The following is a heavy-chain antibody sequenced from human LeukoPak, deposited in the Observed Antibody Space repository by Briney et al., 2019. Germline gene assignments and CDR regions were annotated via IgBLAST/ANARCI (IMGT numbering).Heavy chain of an antibody. CDR1: GFTFNNYP. CDR2: IGGEESGSWT. V-gene: IGHV3-23*01. J-gene: IGHJ4*02. Sequence: PGGSLRLSCAASGFTFNNYPMGWVRQAPGKGLEWLSAIGGEESGSWTKSADSVKGRFTISRDNSENTLYLQMDSLTGEDTAVYYCARAGVISGWDYWGQGVLVTVSS. D-gene: IGHD3-3*02. CDR3: ARAGVISGWDY.